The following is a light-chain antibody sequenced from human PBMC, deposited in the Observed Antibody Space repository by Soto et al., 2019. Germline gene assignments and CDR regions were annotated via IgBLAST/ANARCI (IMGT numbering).Light chain of an antibody. CDR2: GTS. J-gene: IGKJ3*01. CDR1: QSVGSN. V-gene: IGKV3-15*01. Sequence: EIVMTQSPATLSVSPGERATLSCRASQSVGSNLAWYQQKPGRAPRLLIYGTSTRAIGIPARFSGSGSGTDFTLTISSLQSEDFAVYYCQQYNNWPPITFGPGTKVDI. CDR3: QQYNNWPPIT.